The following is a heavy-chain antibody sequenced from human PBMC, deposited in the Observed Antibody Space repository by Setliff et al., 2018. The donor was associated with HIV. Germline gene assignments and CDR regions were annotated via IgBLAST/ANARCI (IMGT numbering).Heavy chain of an antibody. Sequence: PPQTLTLTCTVSGFSLASIGVGVGWVRQPPGEGLEWLALIYWDDDTRYNPSLKSRLTTTKDTSRNQVDLTVSNMDPVDTATYFCVHVSYYRDVYFDAWGQGVLVTVSS. CDR3: VHVSYYRDVYFDA. D-gene: IGHD3-10*01. CDR2: IYWDDDT. CDR1: GFSLASIGVG. V-gene: IGHV2-5*02. J-gene: IGHJ4*01.